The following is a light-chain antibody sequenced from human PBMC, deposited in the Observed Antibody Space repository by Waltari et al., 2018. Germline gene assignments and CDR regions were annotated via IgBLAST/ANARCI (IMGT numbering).Light chain of an antibody. CDR1: RSISGY. J-gene: IGKJ3*01. CDR3: QQSSSTPPFT. Sequence: DIQMTQSPSSLSASVGDRVTITCRASRSISGYLNWYQQKPGKAPKLLIYAASSLQSGVPSRFSGSGSGTDFTLTINSLQPEDFATYYCQQSSSTPPFTFGPGTKVDIK. V-gene: IGKV1-39*01. CDR2: AAS.